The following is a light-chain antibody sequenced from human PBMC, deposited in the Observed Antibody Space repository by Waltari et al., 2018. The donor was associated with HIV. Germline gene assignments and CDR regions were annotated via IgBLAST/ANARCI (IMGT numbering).Light chain of an antibody. V-gene: IGKV1-39*01. CDR3: QQSFKTPRT. CDR2: AAS. CDR1: QNITIY. Sequence: DIHMTQSPSSLSTSIGDSVTITCRATQNITIYLNWFQQKPGKAPQLLIHAASNLQGGVPSRFSGGGSGTDFTLTITRLQPEDFATYYCQQSFKTPRTFGQGTKLDIK. J-gene: IGKJ2*01.